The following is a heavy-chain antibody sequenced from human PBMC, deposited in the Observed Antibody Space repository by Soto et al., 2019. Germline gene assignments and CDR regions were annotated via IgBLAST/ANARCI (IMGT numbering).Heavy chain of an antibody. V-gene: IGHV3-15*01. CDR1: GFAFTNAW. J-gene: IGHJ4*02. CDR3: TTDRFDSPVDS. CDR2: IKSKTSGGTT. D-gene: IGHD3-10*01. Sequence: EVQLVESGGGLVKPGGSLRLSCAASGFAFTNAWMSWVRQAPGKGLEWIGRIKSKTSGGTTDYSAPVKGRFTISRDDSKKTLYLQMNSLKIEETAVYYCTTDRFDSPVDSWGQGTLVTVSS.